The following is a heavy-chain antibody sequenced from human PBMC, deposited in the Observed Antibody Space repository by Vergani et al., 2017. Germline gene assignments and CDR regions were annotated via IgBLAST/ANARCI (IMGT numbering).Heavy chain of an antibody. Sequence: QVKLQESGPGLVKPSETLSLTCTVSGRSISSYYWSWIRQPPGKGLEWIGYIYYSGSTNYNPSLKSRVTISVDTSKNQFSLKLSSVTAADTAVYYCARNPYCGGDCYSDAFDIWGQGTMVTVSS. V-gene: IGHV4-59*01. D-gene: IGHD2-21*02. J-gene: IGHJ3*02. CDR2: IYYSGST. CDR1: GRSISSYY. CDR3: ARNPYCGGDCYSDAFDI.